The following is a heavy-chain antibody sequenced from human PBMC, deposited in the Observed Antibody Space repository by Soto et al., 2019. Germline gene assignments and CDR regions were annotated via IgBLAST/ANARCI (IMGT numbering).Heavy chain of an antibody. D-gene: IGHD6-13*01. CDR2: IKHDGSEK. J-gene: IGHJ4*02. Sequence: EVQLVESGGGLVQPGGSRSPTCAASGFPFSGSWMSWVRQAPGKGLEWVANIKHDGSEKYDVDSVKGRFTISRDNAKNSLYLQMNSLRAEDTAVYYCARDGIAAVGTNSFDYWGQGTLVTVSS. CDR1: GFPFSGSW. CDR3: ARDGIAAVGTNSFDY. V-gene: IGHV3-7*05.